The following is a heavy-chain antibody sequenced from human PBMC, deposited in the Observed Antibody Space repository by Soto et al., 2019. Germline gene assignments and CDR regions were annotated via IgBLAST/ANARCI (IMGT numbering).Heavy chain of an antibody. V-gene: IGHV1-2*04. CDR2: INPNSGGT. Sequence: ASVKVSCKASGYTFTGYYMHWVRQAPGQGLEWMGWINPNSGGTNYAQKFQGWVTMTRDTSISTAYMELSRLRSDDTAVYYCARGSPEYSSSFWAYYYCGMDVWGQGTTVTVAS. CDR1: GYTFTGYY. D-gene: IGHD6-6*01. CDR3: ARGSPEYSSSFWAYYYCGMDV. J-gene: IGHJ6*02.